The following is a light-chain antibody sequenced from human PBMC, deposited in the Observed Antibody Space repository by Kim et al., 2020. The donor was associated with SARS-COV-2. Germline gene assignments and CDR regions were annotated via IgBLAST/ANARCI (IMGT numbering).Light chain of an antibody. Sequence: GQAVTISCSGTSSDGGGYNYVSWYQQYPGKAPQFIIYEVRKRPSGVPDRFSGSKSGNTASLTSSGLQAEDEADYYCSSYAGNNNLIFGGGTQLTVL. CDR2: EVR. V-gene: IGLV2-8*01. CDR1: SSDGGGYNY. CDR3: SSYAGNNNLI. J-gene: IGLJ2*01.